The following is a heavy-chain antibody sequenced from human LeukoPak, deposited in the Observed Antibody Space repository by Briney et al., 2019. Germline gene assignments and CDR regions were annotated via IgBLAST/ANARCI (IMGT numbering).Heavy chain of an antibody. CDR1: GGSISSGDYY. J-gene: IGHJ3*02. Sequence: SETLSLTCTVSGGSISSGDYYWSWIRQPPGTGLEWIGYIYYSGSTYYNPSLKSRVTISVDTSKNRFSLKLSSVTAADTAVYYCARDSADYDAFDIWGQGTMVTVSS. CDR3: ARDSADYDAFDI. V-gene: IGHV4-30-4*01. D-gene: IGHD4-11*01. CDR2: IYYSGST.